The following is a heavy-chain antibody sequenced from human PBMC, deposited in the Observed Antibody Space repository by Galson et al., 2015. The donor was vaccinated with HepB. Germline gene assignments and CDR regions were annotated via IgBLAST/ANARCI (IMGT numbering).Heavy chain of an antibody. J-gene: IGHJ1*01. CDR1: GFNFNNYW. CDR2: IKKDGSEK. Sequence: SLRLSCAASGFNFNNYWMSWVRQAPGKGLEWVANIKKDGSEKYFVDSVKGRFTISRDNAKNSLYLQMNSLRAEDTAVYYCARGPAATDFEYFQHWGQGTLVIVSS. D-gene: IGHD6-13*01. V-gene: IGHV3-7*03. CDR3: ARGPAATDFEYFQH.